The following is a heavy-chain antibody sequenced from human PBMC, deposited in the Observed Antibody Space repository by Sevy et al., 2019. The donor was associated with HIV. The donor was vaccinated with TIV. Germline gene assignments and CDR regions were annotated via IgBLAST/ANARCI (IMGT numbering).Heavy chain of an antibody. J-gene: IGHJ6*03. CDR1: GYSFTSYW. V-gene: IGHV5-10-1*01. CDR3: ARQPKNLYYYYYYMDV. Sequence: GESLKISCKGSGYSFTSYWISWVRQIPGKGLEWMGRIDPSDSYTNYGPSFQGHVTISADKSISTAYLQWSSLKASDTAMYYCARQPKNLYYYYYYMDVWGKGTTVTVSS. CDR2: IDPSDSYT.